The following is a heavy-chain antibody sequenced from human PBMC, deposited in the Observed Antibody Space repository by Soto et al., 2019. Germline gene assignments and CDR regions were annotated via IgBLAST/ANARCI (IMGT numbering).Heavy chain of an antibody. D-gene: IGHD6-6*01. Sequence: ASVKVSCKASGYTFTSYDINWVRQATGQGLEWMGWMNSNSGNTGYAQKFQGRVTMTRNTSISTAYMELSSLRSEDTAVYYCARGDYSSSSYYYMDVWGKGTTVTVSS. J-gene: IGHJ6*03. CDR3: ARGDYSSSSYYYMDV. CDR1: GYTFTSYD. V-gene: IGHV1-8*01. CDR2: MNSNSGNT.